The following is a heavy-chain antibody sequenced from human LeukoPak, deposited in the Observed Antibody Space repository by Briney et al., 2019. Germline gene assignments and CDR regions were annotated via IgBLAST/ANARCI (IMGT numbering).Heavy chain of an antibody. CDR2: IKEDGSET. V-gene: IGHV3-7*01. Sequence: GGSLRLSCAASGFTFSSYWMSWVRQAPGKGLEWVANIKEDGSETYYVDSVKGRFTISRDNAKNSLHLQMSGLRVEDTAVYYCARVDGSSSCPDYWGQGTLVTVSS. J-gene: IGHJ4*02. CDR1: GFTFSSYW. CDR3: ARVDGSSSCPDY. D-gene: IGHD6-13*01.